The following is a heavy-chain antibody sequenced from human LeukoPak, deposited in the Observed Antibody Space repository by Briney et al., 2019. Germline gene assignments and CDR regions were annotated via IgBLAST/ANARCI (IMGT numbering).Heavy chain of an antibody. CDR1: GGSISSYY. Sequence: PSETLSLTCTCSGGSISSYYWSWIRQPPGKGLEWIGYIYYSGSTNYNPSLKSRVTISVDTSKNQFSLKLSSVTAADTAVYYCASHDYESSFDYWGQGTLVTVSS. D-gene: IGHD4-17*01. CDR3: ASHDYESSFDY. CDR2: IYYSGST. J-gene: IGHJ4*02. V-gene: IGHV4-59*01.